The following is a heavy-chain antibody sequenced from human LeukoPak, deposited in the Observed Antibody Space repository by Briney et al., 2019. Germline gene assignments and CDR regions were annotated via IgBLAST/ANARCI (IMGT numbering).Heavy chain of an antibody. D-gene: IGHD3-10*01. CDR2: IKEDGSEI. CDR1: GFNFSTYW. V-gene: IGHV3-7*01. CDR3: VTDQTGRHPYFFDY. J-gene: IGHJ4*02. Sequence: GSLRLSCTASGFNFSTYWMTWVRHVPGKGLEWVANIKEDGSEIYYVDAVKGRFSISRDNAKTSLYLQMHSLSVADTGLYYCVTDQTGRHPYFFDYWGQGTLVTVSS.